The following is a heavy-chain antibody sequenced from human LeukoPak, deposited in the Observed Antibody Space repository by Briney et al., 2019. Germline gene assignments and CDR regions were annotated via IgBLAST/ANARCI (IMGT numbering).Heavy chain of an antibody. V-gene: IGHV3-23*01. D-gene: IGHD3-9*01. CDR3: AKDPSPYYDTPFVPDY. CDR2: ISGSGCST. Sequence: GGSLRLSCAASGFTFSSYGMSWVRQAPGKGLEWVSAISGSGCSTYYADSVKGRFTISRDNSKNTLYLQMNSLRAEDTAVYYCAKDPSPYYDTPFVPDYWGQGTLVTVSS. J-gene: IGHJ4*02. CDR1: GFTFSSYG.